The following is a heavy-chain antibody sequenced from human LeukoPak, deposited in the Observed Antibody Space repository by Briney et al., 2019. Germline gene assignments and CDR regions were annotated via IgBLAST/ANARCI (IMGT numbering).Heavy chain of an antibody. CDR1: GGSITSSY. V-gene: IGHV4-59*01. J-gene: IGHJ5*02. CDR2: IRYTGST. D-gene: IGHD3-9*01. CDR3: ARGRYSAGDNWFDP. Sequence: SETLSLTCTVSGGSITSSYWSWIRQSPGKGLEWIGYIRYTGSTNYNPSLKSRVTMLIDTSKNQFSLKLSSVTAADTAVYYCARGRYSAGDNWFDPWGQGTLVTVS.